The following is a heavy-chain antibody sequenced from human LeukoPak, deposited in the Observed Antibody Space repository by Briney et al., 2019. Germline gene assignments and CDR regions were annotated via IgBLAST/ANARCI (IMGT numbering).Heavy chain of an antibody. J-gene: IGHJ6*03. D-gene: IGHD3-3*01. CDR1: GYTFTGYY. CDR2: INPNSGGT. V-gene: IGHV1-2*02. Sequence: ASVKVSCKASGYTFTGYYMHWVRQAPGQGLEWMGWINPNSGGTNYAQKFQGRVTMTRDTSISTAYMELSRLRSDDTAVYYCANPYYDFWSGYSYYMDVWGKGTTVTVSS. CDR3: ANPYYDFWSGYSYYMDV.